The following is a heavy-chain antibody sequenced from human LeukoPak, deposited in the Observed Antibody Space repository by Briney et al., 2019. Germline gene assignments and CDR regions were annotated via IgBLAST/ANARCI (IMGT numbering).Heavy chain of an antibody. CDR2: IDYRGST. V-gene: IGHV4-61*01. CDR1: GGSVSSGSYY. J-gene: IGHJ3*02. Sequence: SETLSLTCTVSGGSVSSGSYYWSWIRQPPGTGLEWIAYIDYRGSTTNNPSLRSRITISVDTSRNQFSLKLRSVTAADTAVYYCARSRSGYGYEHGAFEIWGQGTMVTVSS. D-gene: IGHD5-12*01. CDR3: ARSRSGYGYEHGAFEI.